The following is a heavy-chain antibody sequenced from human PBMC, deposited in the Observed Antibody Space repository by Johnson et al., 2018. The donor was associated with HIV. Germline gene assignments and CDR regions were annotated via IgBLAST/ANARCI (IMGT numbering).Heavy chain of an antibody. Sequence: VQLVDSGGGVVQPGRSLRLSCVASGFTFRTSGMHWVRQAPGQGLEWVAVIWYDGSNKYYADSVKGRFPISRDNAKNSLYLQMNSLRAEDTAVYYCARESALTGDSLGFDIWGQGTMVTVSS. D-gene: IGHD7-27*01. J-gene: IGHJ3*02. V-gene: IGHV3-33*01. CDR1: GFTFRTSG. CDR2: IWYDGSNK. CDR3: ARESALTGDSLGFDI.